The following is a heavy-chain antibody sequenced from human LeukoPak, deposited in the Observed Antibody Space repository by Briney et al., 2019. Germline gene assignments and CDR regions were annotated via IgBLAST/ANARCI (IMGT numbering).Heavy chain of an antibody. CDR1: GGSISSGGYS. Sequence: SETLSLTCAVSGGSISSGGYSWSWIRQPLGQGLGWVGYIYHSGSTFYNPSLKSRVTISIDRSKNQFSLKLSSVTAADTAVYYCARGEYYYDSSGYPTNDAFDIWGQETMVTVSS. D-gene: IGHD3-22*01. CDR3: ARGEYYYDSSGYPTNDAFDI. CDR2: IYHSGST. V-gene: IGHV4-30-2*01. J-gene: IGHJ3*02.